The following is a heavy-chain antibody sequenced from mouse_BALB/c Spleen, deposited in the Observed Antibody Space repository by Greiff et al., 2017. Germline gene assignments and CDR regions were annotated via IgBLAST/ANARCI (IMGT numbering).Heavy chain of an antibody. CDR2: IDPENGNT. D-gene: IGHD2-3*01. V-gene: IGHV14-1*02. CDR1: GFNIKDYY. Sequence: VQLQQSGAELVRPGALVKLSCKASGFNIKDYYMHWVKQRPEQGLEWIGWIDPENGNTIYDPKFQGKASITADTSSNTAYLRLSSLTSEDTAVYYCARDRRGYSLDYWGQGTTLTVSS. J-gene: IGHJ2*01. CDR3: ARDRRGYSLDY.